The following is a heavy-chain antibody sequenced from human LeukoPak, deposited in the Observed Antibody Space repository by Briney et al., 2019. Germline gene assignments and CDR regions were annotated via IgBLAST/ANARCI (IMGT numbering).Heavy chain of an antibody. CDR2: ISGSGYWT. CDR1: GLTFSSYA. CDR3: AAIYCGATNCYAFDY. J-gene: IGHJ4*02. Sequence: PGGSLRLSCAASGLTFSSYAMSWVRQAPGKGREWVSAISGSGYWTYYADSVKGRLTISSDKSKNTLYLQMNSLRAEDTAVYYCAAIYCGATNCYAFDYWGQGTLVTVSS. D-gene: IGHD2-2*01. V-gene: IGHV3-23*01.